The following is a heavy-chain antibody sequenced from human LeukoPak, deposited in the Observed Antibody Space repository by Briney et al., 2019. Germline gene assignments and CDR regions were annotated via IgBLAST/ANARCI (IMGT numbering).Heavy chain of an antibody. CDR1: GFTFSSYW. CDR2: INQRGSEI. Sequence: GGSLRLSCAASGFTFSSYWMSWVRQAPGKGLEWVANINQRGSEIYYVDSVRGRFTISRDNAKNSLYLQMNTLRAEDTAVYYCVRRYMVTSAEDFDYWGQGTLVTVFS. D-gene: IGHD3-16*02. CDR3: VRRYMVTSAEDFDY. V-gene: IGHV3-7*01. J-gene: IGHJ4*02.